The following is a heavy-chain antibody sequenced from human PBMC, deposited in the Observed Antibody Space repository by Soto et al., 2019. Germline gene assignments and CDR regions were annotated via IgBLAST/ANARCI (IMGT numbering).Heavy chain of an antibody. CDR2: INHSGST. Sequence: PSETLSLTCAVYGGSFSGYYWSWIRQPPGKGLEWIGEINHSGSTNYNPSLKSRVTISVDTSKNQFSLKLSSVTAADTAVYYCARAPIYYASWSGYYTSYFDYWGQGTLVTVYS. D-gene: IGHD3-3*01. CDR1: GGSFSGYY. CDR3: ARAPIYYASWSGYYTSYFDY. J-gene: IGHJ4*02. V-gene: IGHV4-34*01.